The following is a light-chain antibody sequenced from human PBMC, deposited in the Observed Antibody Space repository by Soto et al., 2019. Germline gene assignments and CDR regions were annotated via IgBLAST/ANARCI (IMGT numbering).Light chain of an antibody. CDR2: GTS. Sequence: EVVLTQSPGTLSLSXXXXXXLSCRASERIYSAYLGWYQQKPGQAPRLLIYGTSSRATGIPDRFSGSGSGTDFTLTISRLEPEDFAVYYCQQYGNSPITFGQGTRLEIK. J-gene: IGKJ5*01. CDR3: QQYGNSPIT. V-gene: IGKV3-20*01. CDR1: ERIYSAY.